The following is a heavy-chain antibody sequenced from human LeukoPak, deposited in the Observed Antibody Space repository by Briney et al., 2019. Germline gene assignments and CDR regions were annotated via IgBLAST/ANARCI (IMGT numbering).Heavy chain of an antibody. J-gene: IGHJ6*02. CDR3: ASGIRIQLWDDTFHTDYYYYGMDV. CDR2: IYYSGST. D-gene: IGHD5-18*01. CDR1: GGSISSSSYY. V-gene: IGHV4-39*01. Sequence: SETLSLTCTVSGGSISSSSYYWGWIRQPPGKGLEWIGSIYYSGSTYYNPSLKSRVTISVDTSKNQFSLKLSSVTAADTAVYYCASGIRIQLWDDTFHTDYYYYGMDVWGQGTTVTVSS.